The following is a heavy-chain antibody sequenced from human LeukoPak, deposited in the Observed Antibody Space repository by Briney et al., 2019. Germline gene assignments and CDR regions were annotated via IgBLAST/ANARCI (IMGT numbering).Heavy chain of an antibody. Sequence: GGSLRLSCAASGFTFSNYAMSWVRQAPGKGLEWVSAISDGGGSTYYADSVKGRFTISRDNSQNTLYLQMNSLRAEDTALYYCAKDLYSSGWYYFDYWGQGTLVTVSS. CDR1: GFTFSNYA. D-gene: IGHD6-19*01. V-gene: IGHV3-23*01. J-gene: IGHJ4*02. CDR3: AKDLYSSGWYYFDY. CDR2: ISDGGGST.